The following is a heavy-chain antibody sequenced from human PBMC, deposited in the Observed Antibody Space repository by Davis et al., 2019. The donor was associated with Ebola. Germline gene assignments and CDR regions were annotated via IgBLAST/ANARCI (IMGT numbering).Heavy chain of an antibody. V-gene: IGHV3-53*01. J-gene: IGHJ5*02. CDR1: GYTVGSDL. D-gene: IGHD3-10*01. CDR3: ATRGS. CDR2: RHSGSGI. Sequence: GGSLRLSCSVSGYTVGSDLMIWARQAPGKGLEWLSMRHSGSGIFYADSVRGRFTISADTSKNTLYLQMNSLRVDDTAIYYCATRGSWGQGTLVTVSS.